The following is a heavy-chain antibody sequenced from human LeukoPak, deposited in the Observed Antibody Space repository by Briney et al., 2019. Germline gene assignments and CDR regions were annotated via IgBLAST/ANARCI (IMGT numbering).Heavy chain of an antibody. D-gene: IGHD3-10*01. CDR3: ARDAKVTMVRGVGVDY. V-gene: IGHV1-46*01. Sequence: ASVKVSCKASGYTFTGYYMHWVRQAPGQGLEWMGIINPSGGSTSYAQKFQGRVTMTRDTSTSTVYMELSSLRSEDTAVYYCARDAKVTMVRGVGVDYWGQGTLVTVSS. CDR1: GYTFTGYY. J-gene: IGHJ4*02. CDR2: INPSGGST.